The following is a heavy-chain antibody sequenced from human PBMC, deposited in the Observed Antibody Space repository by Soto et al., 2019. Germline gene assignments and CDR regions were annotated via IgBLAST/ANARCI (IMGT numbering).Heavy chain of an antibody. J-gene: IGHJ1*01. CDR2: IHSSGSI. CDR1: GGSFSSDDYY. V-gene: IGHV4-30-4*01. D-gene: IGHD3-22*01. CDR3: ARDLNGLHDDTSGPFPRPG. Sequence: SETLSLTCTVSGGSFSSDDYYWSWIRQAPGRGLEWIGYIHSSGSIYYNPSLKSRATMSIDAAGNQFSLKVSSVTVADTAVYYCARDLNGLHDDTSGPFPRPGWGQGTLVTV.